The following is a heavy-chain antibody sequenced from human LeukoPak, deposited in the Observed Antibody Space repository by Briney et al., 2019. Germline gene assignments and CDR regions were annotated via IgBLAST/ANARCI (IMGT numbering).Heavy chain of an antibody. V-gene: IGHV6-1*01. J-gene: IGHJ4*02. CDR3: AREGDGSFEY. CDR2: TYYRSKWHN. Sequence: SQTLSLTCAISGDSVSGNSAAWNWIRQSPSSGLEWLGRTYYRSKWHNEYAVSVKSRITINPDTSKNQFSLQLNSVTPEDTAVYYCAREGDGSFEYWGQGTLVTISS. CDR1: GDSVSGNSAA. D-gene: IGHD5-24*01.